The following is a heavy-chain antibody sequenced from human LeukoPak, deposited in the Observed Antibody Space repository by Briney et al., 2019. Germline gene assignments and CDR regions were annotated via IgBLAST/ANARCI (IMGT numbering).Heavy chain of an antibody. CDR1: GYTFTGYY. V-gene: IGHV1-2*02. CDR2: IKTNSSTT. CDR3: AKGGEDDYGDY. Sequence: VASVKVSCTASGYTFTGYYIHSVRQAPRQRLVWMGWIKTNSSTTKYAQRFQGRFTMTRDTSITTAYMELSRLISDDTAVYYCAKGGEDDYGDYWGQGTLVTVSS. J-gene: IGHJ4*02.